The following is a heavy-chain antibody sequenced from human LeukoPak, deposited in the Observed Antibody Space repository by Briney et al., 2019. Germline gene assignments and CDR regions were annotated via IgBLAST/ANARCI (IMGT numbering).Heavy chain of an antibody. CDR2: IYYSGIT. CDR3: ARLLIYCSSTSCHFDY. J-gene: IGHJ4*02. V-gene: IGHV4-39*01. Sequence: PSETLSLTCTVSGGSISSTDYYWGWIRQPPGRGLEWIGNIYYSGITYYNPSLESRVTISVDTSNNQFSLKLSSVTAADTAMYFCARLLIYCSSTSCHFDYWGQGTLVTVSS. D-gene: IGHD2-2*01. CDR1: GGSISSTDYY.